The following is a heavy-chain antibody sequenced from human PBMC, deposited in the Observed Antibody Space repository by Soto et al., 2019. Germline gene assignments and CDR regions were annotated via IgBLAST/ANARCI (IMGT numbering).Heavy chain of an antibody. Sequence: QVRLVQSGAEVKKPGSSVKVSCKVSGGTFSKYSLSWVRQTPGQGLEWMGGITPFVDTSNYAQRFLGRVTITADKPPTTAFSEGRGLKSANTAFYFCATPIYGRGRISSSRHYYGMDVWGQGTTVTVSS. V-gene: IGHV1-69*06. CDR1: GGTFSKYS. J-gene: IGHJ6*02. D-gene: IGHD3-10*02. CDR3: ATPIYGRGRISSSRHYYGMDV. CDR2: ITPFVDTS.